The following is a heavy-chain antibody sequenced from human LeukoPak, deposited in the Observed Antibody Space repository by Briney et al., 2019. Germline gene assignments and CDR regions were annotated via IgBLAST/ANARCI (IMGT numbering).Heavy chain of an antibody. CDR1: GFTVSSNY. CDR2: IYSGGST. CDR3: ARELRFLEWAHQAFDI. V-gene: IGHV3-53*01. Sequence: GGSLRLSCAASGFTVSSNYMSWVRQAPGKGLEWVSVIYSGGSTYYADSVKGRFTISRDNSKNTLYLQMNSLRAEDTAVYYCARELRFLEWAHQAFDIWGQGTMVTVSS. D-gene: IGHD3-3*01. J-gene: IGHJ3*02.